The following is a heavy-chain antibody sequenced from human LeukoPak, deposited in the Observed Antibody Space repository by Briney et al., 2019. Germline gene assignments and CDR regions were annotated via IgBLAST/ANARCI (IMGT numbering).Heavy chain of an antibody. D-gene: IGHD5-24*01. J-gene: IGHJ6*03. CDR1: GFSLSTSGMC. V-gene: IGHV2-70*11. CDR2: IDWDDDK. CDR3: ARMLRDGYNTKLPYYYYYYMDV. Sequence: SGPTLVKPTQTLTLTCTFSGFSLSTSGMCVSWIRQPPGKALEWLARIDWDDDKYYSTSLKTRLTISKDTSKNQVVLTMTNMDPVDTATYYCARMLRDGYNTKLPYYYYYYMDVWGKGTTVTVSS.